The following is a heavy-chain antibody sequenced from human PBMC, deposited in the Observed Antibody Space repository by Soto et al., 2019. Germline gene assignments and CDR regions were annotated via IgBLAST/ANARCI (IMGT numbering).Heavy chain of an antibody. CDR1: GFICSSYE. D-gene: IGHD1-26*01. CDR2: ISSSGSTI. V-gene: IGHV3-48*03. Sequence: GGSLRLSCAASGFICSSYEMNWVRQAPGKGLEWVSYISSSGSTIYYADSVKGRFTISRDNAKNSLYLQMNSLRAEDTAVYYCARATTFPIPTYFDYWGQGTLVTVSS. CDR3: ARATTFPIPTYFDY. J-gene: IGHJ4*02.